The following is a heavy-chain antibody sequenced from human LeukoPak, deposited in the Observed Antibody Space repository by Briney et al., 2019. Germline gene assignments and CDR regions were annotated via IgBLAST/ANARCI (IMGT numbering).Heavy chain of an antibody. J-gene: IGHJ6*02. V-gene: IGHV3-33*06. CDR2: IWYDGSNK. CDR3: AKAASSSWPSYYYGMDV. Sequence: GGSLRLPCAASGLTFRSYGMHWVRQAPGKGLEWVAVIWYDGSNKHYADSVKGRFTISRDNSKNTVYLQMSSLRVDDTAVYYCAKAASSSWPSYYYGMDVWGQGTTVTVSS. CDR1: GLTFRSYG. D-gene: IGHD6-13*01.